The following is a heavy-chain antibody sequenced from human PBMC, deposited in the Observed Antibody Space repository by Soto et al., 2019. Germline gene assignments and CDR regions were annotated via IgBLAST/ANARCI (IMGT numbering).Heavy chain of an antibody. Sequence: PSETLSLTCTVSDGSISNFYWSWIRQPPGKGLEWIGYISSSGNTNYNPSLKSRVSISVDTSKNQFSLNLTSVTAADTGVYYRARAQMVLTRSYVDSWGQGTPVT. V-gene: IGHV4-59*01. CDR2: ISSSGNT. CDR3: ARAQMVLTRSYVDS. J-gene: IGHJ4*02. CDR1: DGSISNFY. D-gene: IGHD3-22*01.